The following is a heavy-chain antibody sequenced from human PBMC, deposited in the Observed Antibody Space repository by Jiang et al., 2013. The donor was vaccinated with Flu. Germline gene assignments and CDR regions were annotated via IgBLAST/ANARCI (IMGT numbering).Heavy chain of an antibody. D-gene: IGHD4-17*01. CDR1: GFTFSSYA. V-gene: IGHV3-23*01. Sequence: QLFGVWGRLWYRPGGSLRLSCAASGFTFSSYAMSWVRQAPGKGLEWVSAISGSGGSTYYADSVKGRFTISRDNSKNTLYLQMNSLRAEDTAVYYCAKKMMTTAPFIGADYWGQGTLVTVSS. CDR3: AKKMMTTAPFIGADY. CDR2: ISGSGGST. J-gene: IGHJ4*02.